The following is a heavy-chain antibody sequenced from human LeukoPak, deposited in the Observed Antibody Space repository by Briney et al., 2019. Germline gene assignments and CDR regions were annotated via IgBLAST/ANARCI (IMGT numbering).Heavy chain of an antibody. Sequence: GASVKVSCKASGYTFTGYYMHWVRQAPGQGLEWVGWISAYNGNTNYEQKLQGRVTMTTETSTSIAYMELRSLRSDDTAVYYCARGVPMITFGGVIVIPVGYFDYWGQGTLVTVSS. CDR2: ISAYNGNT. D-gene: IGHD3-16*02. V-gene: IGHV1-18*04. J-gene: IGHJ4*02. CDR3: ARGVPMITFGGVIVIPVGYFDY. CDR1: GYTFTGYY.